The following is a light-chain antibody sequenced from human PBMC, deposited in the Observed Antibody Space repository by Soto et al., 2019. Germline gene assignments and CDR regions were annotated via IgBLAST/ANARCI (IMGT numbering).Light chain of an antibody. V-gene: IGKV1-5*03. CDR1: QSFSTW. Sequence: DLQMTQFPSTLSASVGDRVTITCRASQSFSTWLAWYQQKPGKAPKLLIYKASSLESGVPTRFSGSGSGTEFTLTISSLQPDDFASYYCQQYSSYPLTFGGGTKVEIK. CDR3: QQYSSYPLT. J-gene: IGKJ4*01. CDR2: KAS.